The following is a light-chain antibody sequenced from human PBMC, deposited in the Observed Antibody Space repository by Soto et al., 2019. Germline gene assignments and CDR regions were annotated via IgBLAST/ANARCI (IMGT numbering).Light chain of an antibody. CDR2: DTS. J-gene: IGKJ4*01. CDR1: QSISNY. CDR3: LQSFNTPLT. Sequence: EIQMTPSPSFLSASVGDRVTITCRASQSISNYLSWYQQKAGKAPKLLIFDTSTLQSGVPSRFSGSGSGTEFTLTISSLQPEDFATYYCLQSFNTPLTFGGWSTIEIK. V-gene: IGKV1-39*01.